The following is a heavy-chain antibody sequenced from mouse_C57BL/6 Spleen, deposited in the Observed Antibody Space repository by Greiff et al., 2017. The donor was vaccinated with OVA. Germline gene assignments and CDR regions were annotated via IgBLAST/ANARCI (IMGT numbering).Heavy chain of an antibody. CDR3: TRDDGYYGGGAMDY. D-gene: IGHD2-3*01. CDR1: GFTFSSYA. CDR2: ISSGGDYI. J-gene: IGHJ4*01. V-gene: IGHV5-9-1*02. Sequence: EVKVVESGEGLVKPGGSLKLSCAASGFTFSSYAMSWVRQTPEKRLEWVAYISSGGDYIYYADTVKGRFTISRDNARNTLYLQMSSLKSEDTAMYYCTRDDGYYGGGAMDYWGQGTSVTVSS.